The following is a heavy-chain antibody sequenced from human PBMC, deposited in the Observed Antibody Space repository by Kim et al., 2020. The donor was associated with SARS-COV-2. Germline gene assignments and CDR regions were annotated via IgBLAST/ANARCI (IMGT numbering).Heavy chain of an antibody. CDR1: GGSISSYY. D-gene: IGHD5-12*01. V-gene: IGHV4-59*08. J-gene: IGHJ6*02. CDR3: ARLGGDGYNLFEWYYGMDV. Sequence: SETLSLTCTVSGGSISSYYWSWIRQPPGKGLEWIGYIYYSGSTNYNPSLKSRVTISVDTSKNQFSLKLSSVTAADTAVYYCARLGGDGYNLFEWYYGMDVWGQGTTVTVSS. CDR2: IYYSGST.